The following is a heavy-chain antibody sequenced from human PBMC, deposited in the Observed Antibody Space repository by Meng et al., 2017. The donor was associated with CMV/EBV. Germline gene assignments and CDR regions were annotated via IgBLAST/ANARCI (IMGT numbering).Heavy chain of an antibody. Sequence: FSSYSMHWVRQAPGKGLEWVAVISYDGSNKYYADSVKGRFTISRDNSKNTLYLQMNSLRAEDTAVYYCARDYGAVAGKPYYYYGMDVWGQGTMVTVSS. CDR3: ARDYGAVAGKPYYYYGMDV. CDR1: FSSYS. D-gene: IGHD6-19*01. CDR2: ISYDGSNK. J-gene: IGHJ6*02. V-gene: IGHV3-30*04.